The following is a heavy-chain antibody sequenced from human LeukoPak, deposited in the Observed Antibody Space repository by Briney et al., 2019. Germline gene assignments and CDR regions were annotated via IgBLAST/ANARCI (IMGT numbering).Heavy chain of an antibody. Sequence: PGRSLRLSCAASGFTFNSYGMHWVRQAPGKGLEWVAVISYDGSNKYYVDSVKGRFTISRDNAKNSLFLQMNSLRAGDTAVYYCARDLDIVATSFDYWGQGTLVTVSS. CDR2: ISYDGSNK. D-gene: IGHD5-12*01. V-gene: IGHV3-30*03. J-gene: IGHJ4*02. CDR1: GFTFNSYG. CDR3: ARDLDIVATSFDY.